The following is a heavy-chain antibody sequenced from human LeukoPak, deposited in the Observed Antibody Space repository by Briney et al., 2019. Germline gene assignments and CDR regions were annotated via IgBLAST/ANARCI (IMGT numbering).Heavy chain of an antibody. J-gene: IGHJ3*02. V-gene: IGHV3-72*01. Sequence: GGSLRLSCATSGFTFSDHPMDWVRQAPGKGLEWVGRTRSKPYSYTTQYAASVKGRFTISRDDSKNPLYLQMNSLKPEDTAVYYRVRSVTASTTGAIWGQGTMVTVSS. D-gene: IGHD2-21*02. CDR1: GFTFSDHP. CDR2: TRSKPYSYTT. CDR3: VRSVTASTTGAI.